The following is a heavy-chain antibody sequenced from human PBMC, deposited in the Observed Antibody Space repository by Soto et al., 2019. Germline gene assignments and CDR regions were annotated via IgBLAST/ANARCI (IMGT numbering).Heavy chain of an antibody. CDR2: IRGDGGAT. D-gene: IGHD2-21*01. Sequence: EVQLLESGGGLVQPGGSLRLSCAASGFTVSDYDMGWVRQAPGKGLEWVSLIRGDGGATYHADSVEGRLTISRDTSENPVYLQMNSRRAEDTALYYCAKDRRGGEYPAFDLWGQGTMVTVSS. CDR1: GFTVSDYD. J-gene: IGHJ3*01. CDR3: AKDRRGGEYPAFDL. V-gene: IGHV3-23*01.